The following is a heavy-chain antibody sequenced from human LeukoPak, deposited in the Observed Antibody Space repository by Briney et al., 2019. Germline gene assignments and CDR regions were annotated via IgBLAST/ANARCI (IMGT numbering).Heavy chain of an antibody. CDR2: ISATSNYI. CDR3: ARDTSGYTFDD. V-gene: IGHV3-21*01. D-gene: IGHD5-18*01. CDR1: GFTFSSYS. Sequence: GGSLRLSYAASGFTFSSYSMNWVRQAPGKGLEWVSSISATSNYIYYADSVKGRFTISRDNAKNSLYLQMNSLRAEDTAVYYCARDTSGYTFDDWGQGTLVTVSS. J-gene: IGHJ4*02.